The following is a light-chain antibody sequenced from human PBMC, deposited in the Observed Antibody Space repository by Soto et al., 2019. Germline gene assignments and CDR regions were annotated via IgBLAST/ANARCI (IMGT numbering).Light chain of an antibody. Sequence: QLVLTQPPSASGTPGQRVTISCSGSSSNIGSNYVYWYQQLPGTAPKLLIYSNNQRPSGVPDRFSGSKSGTSASLAISGLGSGDEADYYCAAWDGVLGDPVFGGGTKLTVL. CDR2: SNN. CDR1: SSNIGSNY. J-gene: IGLJ3*02. V-gene: IGLV1-47*02. CDR3: AAWDGVLGDPV.